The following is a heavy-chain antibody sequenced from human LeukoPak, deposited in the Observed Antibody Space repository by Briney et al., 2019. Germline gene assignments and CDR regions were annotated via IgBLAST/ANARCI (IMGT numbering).Heavy chain of an antibody. J-gene: IGHJ4*02. CDR1: GFTFSNYN. CDR3: ARSYSSGWYPLY. Sequence: GGSLRLSCAASGFTFSNYNMNWVRQAPGKGLEWVSSITSSSSYVYYADSVKGRFTISRDNAKNSLYLQMNSLRAEDTALYYCARSYSSGWYPLYWGQGTLVTVSS. CDR2: ITSSSSYV. V-gene: IGHV3-21*01. D-gene: IGHD6-19*01.